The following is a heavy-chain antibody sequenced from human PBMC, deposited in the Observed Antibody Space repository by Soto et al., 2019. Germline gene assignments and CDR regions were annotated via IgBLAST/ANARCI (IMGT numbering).Heavy chain of an antibody. CDR2: ISASNGNT. V-gene: IGHV1-18*01. CDR1: GYTFTSYG. D-gene: IGHD6-13*01. J-gene: IGHJ4*02. CDR3: ARVVSTWPPSY. Sequence: ASVKVSCKASGYTFTSYGISWVRQGPGQGLEWMGWISASNGNTNYAQKLQGRVTMTTDISTSTAYMELRSLTSDDTAVYYCARVVSTWPPSYWGQGTLVTVSS.